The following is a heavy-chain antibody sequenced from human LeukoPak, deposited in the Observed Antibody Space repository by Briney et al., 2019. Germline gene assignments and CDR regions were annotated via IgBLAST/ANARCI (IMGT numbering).Heavy chain of an antibody. Sequence: GGSLRLSCAASGFTFSGSAMHCVRQASGKGLEWVGRIRSKANSYATAYAASVKGRFTISRDDSKNTAYLQMNSLKTEDTAVYYCTRGYCSGGSCYYYYYYMDVWGKGTTVTVSS. D-gene: IGHD2-15*01. J-gene: IGHJ6*03. CDR2: IRSKANSYAT. CDR1: GFTFSGSA. CDR3: TRGYCSGGSCYYYYYYMDV. V-gene: IGHV3-73*01.